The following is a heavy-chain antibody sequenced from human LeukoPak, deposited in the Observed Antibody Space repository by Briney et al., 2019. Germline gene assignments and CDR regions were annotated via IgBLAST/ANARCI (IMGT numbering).Heavy chain of an antibody. D-gene: IGHD5-24*01. J-gene: IGHJ4*02. Sequence: GGSLRLSCAASGFTFDDYAMSWVRQAPGKGLEWVSAISGSGGSTYYADSVKGRFTISRDNSKNTLYLQMNSLRAEDTAVYYCAKDKRRDGYKEVDYWGQGTLVTVSS. CDR3: AKDKRRDGYKEVDY. CDR2: ISGSGGST. CDR1: GFTFDDYA. V-gene: IGHV3-23*01.